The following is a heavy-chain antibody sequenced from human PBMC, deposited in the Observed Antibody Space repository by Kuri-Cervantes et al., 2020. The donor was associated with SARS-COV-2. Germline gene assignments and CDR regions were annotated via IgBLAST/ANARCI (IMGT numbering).Heavy chain of an antibody. CDR1: GGSFSGYY. CDR3: ARGSGGGSYGLGHSMDV. D-gene: IGHD5-18*01. CDR2: INHSGST. Sequence: GSLRLSCAVYGGSFSGYYWSWIRQPPGKGLEWIGEINHSGSTNYNPSLKSRVTISVDTSKNQFSLKLSSVTAADTAVYYCARGSGGGSYGLGHSMDVWGQGTTVTVSS. V-gene: IGHV4-34*01. J-gene: IGHJ6*02.